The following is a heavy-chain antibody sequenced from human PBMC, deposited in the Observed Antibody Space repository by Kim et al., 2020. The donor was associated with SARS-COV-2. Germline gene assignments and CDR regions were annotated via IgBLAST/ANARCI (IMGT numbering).Heavy chain of an antibody. D-gene: IGHD1-26*01. V-gene: IGHV3-33*01. CDR2: IWYDGSHQ. CDR1: GFTFSSYG. Sequence: GGSLRLSCGASGFTFSSYGMHWVRQAPGKGLGWVAAIWYDGSHQYYADSVKGRVTISRDNSKNTLYLQMNSLRVEDTATYYCARGGSYPNHYYGVDVWGQGTTVTVSS. CDR3: ARGGSYPNHYYGVDV. J-gene: IGHJ6*02.